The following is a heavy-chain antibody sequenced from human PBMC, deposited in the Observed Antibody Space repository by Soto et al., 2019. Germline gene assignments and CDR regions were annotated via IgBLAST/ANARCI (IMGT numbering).Heavy chain of an antibody. J-gene: IGHJ4*02. D-gene: IGHD5-18*01. CDR2: ISGSGSST. CDR1: GFTFSSYA. V-gene: IGHV3-23*01. Sequence: EVQLLESGGGLVHPGGSLRLSCAVSGFTFSSYAMNWVRQAPGKGLEWVSAISGSGSSTYYADSVKGRFTISRDDSKNTLYLQMNSLRPEDTAVYYCAKEKATRGYSFLVDYWGQGTLVTVSS. CDR3: AKEKATRGYSFLVDY.